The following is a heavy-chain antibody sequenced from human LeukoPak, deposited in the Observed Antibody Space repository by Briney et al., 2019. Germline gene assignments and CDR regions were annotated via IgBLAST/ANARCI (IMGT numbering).Heavy chain of an antibody. Sequence: QPGGSLRLSCEASGFTFSSFGMHWVRQAPGKGLEWGSFIAFNGGDEYYGDSMKGRFAVSRDNSKNTLYLQMNSLKEEDSAIYYCAREGPQVPATWKYEGAFDVWGQGTWVTVSS. CDR3: AREGPQVPATWKYEGAFDV. CDR2: IAFNGGDE. J-gene: IGHJ3*01. CDR1: GFTFSSFG. D-gene: IGHD1-1*01. V-gene: IGHV3-33*05.